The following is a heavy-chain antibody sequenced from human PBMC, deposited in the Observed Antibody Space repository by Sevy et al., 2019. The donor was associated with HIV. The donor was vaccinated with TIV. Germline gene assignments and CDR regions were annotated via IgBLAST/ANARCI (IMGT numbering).Heavy chain of an antibody. Sequence: GGSLRLSCAASGFTFSSYGMHWVRQAPGKGLEWVAVIWYDGSNKYYADSVKGRFTISRDNSKNTLYLQMNSLRAEDTAVYYCAREGYSSSWYLGAFDIWGQGTMVTVSS. V-gene: IGHV3-33*01. J-gene: IGHJ3*02. CDR1: GFTFSSYG. D-gene: IGHD6-13*01. CDR3: AREGYSSSWYLGAFDI. CDR2: IWYDGSNK.